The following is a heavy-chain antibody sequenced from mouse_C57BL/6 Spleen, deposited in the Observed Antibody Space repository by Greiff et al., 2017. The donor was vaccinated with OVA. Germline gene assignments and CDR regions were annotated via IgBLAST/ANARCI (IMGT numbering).Heavy chain of an antibody. Sequence: QVHVKQSGPELVKPGASVKISCKASGYAFSSSWMNWVKQRPGKGLEWIGRIYPGDGDTNYNGKFKGKATLTADKSSSTAYMQLSSLTSEDSAVYFCASYYSNYPAWFAYWGQGTLVTVSA. V-gene: IGHV1-82*01. J-gene: IGHJ3*01. D-gene: IGHD2-5*01. CDR3: ASYYSNYPAWFAY. CDR1: GYAFSSSW. CDR2: IYPGDGDT.